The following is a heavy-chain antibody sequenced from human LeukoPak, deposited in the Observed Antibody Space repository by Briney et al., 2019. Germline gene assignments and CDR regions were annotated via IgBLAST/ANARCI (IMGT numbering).Heavy chain of an antibody. J-gene: IGHJ5*02. CDR2: ISYDGSNK. V-gene: IGHV3-30*03. Sequence: GGSLRLSCAVSGFTVSGNYMSWVRQAPGKGLEWVAVISYDGSNKYYADSVKGRFTISRDNSKNSLYLQMNSLRAEDTAVYYCARDWTGWSFDPWGQGTLVTVSS. D-gene: IGHD3/OR15-3a*01. CDR1: GFTVSGNY. CDR3: ARDWTGWSFDP.